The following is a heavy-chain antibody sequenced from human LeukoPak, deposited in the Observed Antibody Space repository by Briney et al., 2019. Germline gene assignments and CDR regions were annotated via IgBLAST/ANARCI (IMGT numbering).Heavy chain of an antibody. CDR1: GGSISSYY. CDR3: ARGPNDCTNGVCYPDFDY. D-gene: IGHD2-8*01. V-gene: IGHV4-59*01. Sequence: PSETLSLTCTVSGGSISSYYWSWIRQPPGKGLEWIGYIYYSGSTNYNPSLKSRVTISVDTSKNQFSLKLSSVTAADTAVYYCARGPNDCTNGVCYPDFDYWGQGTLVTVSS. CDR2: IYYSGST. J-gene: IGHJ4*02.